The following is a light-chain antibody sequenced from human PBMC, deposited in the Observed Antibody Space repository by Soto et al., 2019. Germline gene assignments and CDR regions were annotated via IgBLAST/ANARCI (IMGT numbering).Light chain of an antibody. J-gene: IGLJ1*01. CDR1: KLGTKF. Sequence: SYELTQPPSVSVSPGQTASITCSGDKLGTKFAFWYQQKPGQSPVLVISQDKKRPSGIPERFSGSNSGNTATLTIRGTQALDEADYYCQAWDSSTGVFGTGTKLTVL. CDR2: QDK. V-gene: IGLV3-1*01. CDR3: QAWDSSTGV.